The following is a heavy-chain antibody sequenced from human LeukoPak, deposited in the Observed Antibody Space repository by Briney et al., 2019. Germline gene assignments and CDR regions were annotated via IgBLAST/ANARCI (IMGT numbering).Heavy chain of an antibody. J-gene: IGHJ4*02. D-gene: IGHD2-8*01. CDR1: GGSISGHY. CDR3: ARVRSGAATNAFDY. V-gene: IGHV4-59*11. Sequence: PSETLSLTCTVSGGSISGHYWSWIRQPPGRGLEWIGYIFYSGRTDYNPSLKSRVTMSVDTSKNQFSLQLRSVTAADTAVYYCARVRSGAATNAFDYCGQGTPVTVSS. CDR2: IFYSGRT.